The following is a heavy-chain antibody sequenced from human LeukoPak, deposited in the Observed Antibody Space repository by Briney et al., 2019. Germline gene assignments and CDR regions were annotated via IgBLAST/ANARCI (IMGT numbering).Heavy chain of an antibody. J-gene: IGHJ3*02. D-gene: IGHD1-26*01. CDR1: GFTVGSTY. CDR2: IYSGGTT. V-gene: IGHV3-53*01. CDR3: ATGGYYSGSYLHAFDT. Sequence: PGGSLRLSCAASGFTVGSTYMTWLRQAPGKGLEWVSVIYSGGTTYHAASLKGRFTISTKNSRNTPYLQMNSLRAEDTAAYFCATGGYYSGSYLHAFDTWGQGKVVTVSS.